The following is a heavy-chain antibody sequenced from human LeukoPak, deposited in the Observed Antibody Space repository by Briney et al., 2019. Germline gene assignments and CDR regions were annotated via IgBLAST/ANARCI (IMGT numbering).Heavy chain of an antibody. V-gene: IGHV4-59*01. Sequence: SETLSLTYTVSGGSISSYYWSWIRQPPGKGLEWIGYIYYSGSTNYNPSLKSRVTISVDTSKNQFSLKLSSVTAADTAVYYCARLSGSYFPFDYWGQGTLVTVSS. CDR1: GGSISSYY. J-gene: IGHJ4*02. CDR3: ARLSGSYFPFDY. D-gene: IGHD1-26*01. CDR2: IYYSGST.